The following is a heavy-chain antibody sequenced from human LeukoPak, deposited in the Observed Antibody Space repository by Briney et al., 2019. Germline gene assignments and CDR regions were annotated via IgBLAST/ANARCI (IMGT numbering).Heavy chain of an antibody. Sequence: RTGGSLRLSCAASGFSVSNNYMSWVRQAPGKGLEWVSVIYNGGYTYYADSVKGRFTISRDNSKNTLYLQMNSLRAEDTAMYYCARDNQLVRGVIDYWGQGILVTVSS. CDR1: GFSVSNNY. CDR2: IYNGGYT. V-gene: IGHV3-66*01. D-gene: IGHD3-10*01. CDR3: ARDNQLVRGVIDY. J-gene: IGHJ4*02.